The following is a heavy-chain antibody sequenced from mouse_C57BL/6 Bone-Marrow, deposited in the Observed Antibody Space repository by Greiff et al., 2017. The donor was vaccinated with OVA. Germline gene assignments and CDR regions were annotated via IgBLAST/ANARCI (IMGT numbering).Heavy chain of an antibody. Sequence: QVQLQQSGPELVKPGASVKISCKASGYAFSSSWKNWVKQRPGKGLEWIGRIYPGDGDTNYNGKFKGKATLTADKSSSTAYMQLSSLTSEDSAVYFCARDDYEAYWGQGTLGTVSA. D-gene: IGHD2-4*01. CDR1: GYAFSSSW. CDR2: IYPGDGDT. CDR3: ARDDYEAY. V-gene: IGHV1-82*01. J-gene: IGHJ3*01.